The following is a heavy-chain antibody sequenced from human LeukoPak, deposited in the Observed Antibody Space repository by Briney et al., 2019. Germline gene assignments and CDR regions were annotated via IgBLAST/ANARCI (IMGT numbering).Heavy chain of an antibody. D-gene: IGHD1-26*01. J-gene: IGHJ4*02. V-gene: IGHV3-30*04. CDR3: ARDWEGGFDY. CDR1: GFTFSKFA. CDR2: VASDGSRK. Sequence: PGGSLRLSCAASGFTFSKFAMHWVRQAPGRGLEWVAVVASDGSRKFYADSVKGRFTISRDNSKNTLGLQMNSLRGDDTAVYYCARDWEGGFDYWGQGTLVTVSS.